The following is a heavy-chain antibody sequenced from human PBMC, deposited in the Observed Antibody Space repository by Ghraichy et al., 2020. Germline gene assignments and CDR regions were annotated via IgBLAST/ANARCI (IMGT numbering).Heavy chain of an antibody. CDR1: GDSVSSDIAS. V-gene: IGHV6-1*01. Sequence: SETLSLTCAISGDSVSSDIASWNWIRQSPSRGLEWLGRTYYRSKWNNDYAVSVKGRITINPDTSKNQFSLQLNSVTPEDTAVYYCGRVYNWNPDGAFDIWGQGTVVTVSS. D-gene: IGHD1-20*01. J-gene: IGHJ3*02. CDR3: GRVYNWNPDGAFDI. CDR2: TYYRSKWNN.